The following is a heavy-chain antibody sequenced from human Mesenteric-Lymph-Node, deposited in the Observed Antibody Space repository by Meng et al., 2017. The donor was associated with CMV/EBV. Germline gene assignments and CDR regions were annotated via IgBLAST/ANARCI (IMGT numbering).Heavy chain of an antibody. CDR1: GFSLSTSGVG. V-gene: IGHV2-5*02. J-gene: IGHJ4*02. CDR3: AHKYFGAISFDY. Sequence: FSGFSLSTSGVGVGRIRQPPGKALEWLTLIYWDDDKRYSPSLKSRPTITKDTSKNQVVLTMTNMDPVDTATYYCAHKYFGAISFDYWGQGTLVTVSS. D-gene: IGHD3-10*01. CDR2: IYWDDDK.